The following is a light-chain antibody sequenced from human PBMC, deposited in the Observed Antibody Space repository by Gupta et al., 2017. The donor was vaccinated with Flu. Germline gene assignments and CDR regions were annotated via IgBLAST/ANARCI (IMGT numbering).Light chain of an antibody. CDR1: SSNIGSNF. J-gene: IGLJ2*01. V-gene: IGLV1-51*02. CDR3: GTWDNTLSAMI. CDR2: ENH. Sequence: QSVLTQPPSMSAAPGQTVTISCSGSSSNIGSNFVSWYQQYPGTAPRLLIFENHRRPSGIPDRFSGSKSGTSVTLGITGLQTGDEADYYCGTWDNTLSAMIFGGGTKLTVL.